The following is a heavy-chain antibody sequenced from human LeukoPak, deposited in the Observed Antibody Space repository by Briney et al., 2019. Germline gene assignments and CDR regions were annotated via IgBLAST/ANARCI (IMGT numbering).Heavy chain of an antibody. CDR3: AKDRDYDFWSGYWFDP. CDR2: INENGSEK. V-gene: IGHV3-7*03. J-gene: IGHJ5*02. CDR1: GFTFTNYW. Sequence: GGSLRLSCAASGFTFTNYWMSWVRQTPGKGLEWVANINENGSEKYYVDSAKGRFTISRDNAKNSLYLQMNSLRAEDTAVYYCAKDRDYDFWSGYWFDPWGQGTLVTVSS. D-gene: IGHD3-3*01.